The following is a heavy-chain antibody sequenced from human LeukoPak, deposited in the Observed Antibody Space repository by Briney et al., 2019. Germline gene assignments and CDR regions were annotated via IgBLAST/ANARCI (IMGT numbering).Heavy chain of an antibody. CDR2: ICPDGTVT. CDR1: GFTFSTYC. D-gene: IGHD5-24*01. J-gene: IGHJ5*02. Sequence: GGSLRLSCAASGFTFSTYCMHWVRQAPGKGPMWVSRICPDGTVTNYADSVKGRFTISRDNSKNTLYLQMNSLRAEDTAVYYCARALGDGYHWFDPWGQGTLVTVSS. V-gene: IGHV3-74*01. CDR3: ARALGDGYHWFDP.